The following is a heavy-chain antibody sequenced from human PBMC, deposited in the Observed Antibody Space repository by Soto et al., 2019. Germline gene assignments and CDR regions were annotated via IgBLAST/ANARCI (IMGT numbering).Heavy chain of an antibody. V-gene: IGHV4-39*01. CDR1: GGSSTSSTDD. CDR2: IFHGGTT. Sequence: SESQSLGATLSGGSSTSSTDDWAWARHPTGMALEGIGPIFHGGTTYYNPSLKSRVAISVDTSKNQFSLNLRSVTAADTAMYYCARRAGVTQINNYFDSWGPGTLVTVSS. J-gene: IGHJ5*01. CDR3: ARRAGVTQINNYFDS. D-gene: IGHD5-18*01.